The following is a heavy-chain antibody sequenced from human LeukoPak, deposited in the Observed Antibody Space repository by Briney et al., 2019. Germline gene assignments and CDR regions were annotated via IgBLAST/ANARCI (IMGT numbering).Heavy chain of an antibody. D-gene: IGHD6-6*01. Sequence: PGGSLRLSCAASGFSFSTSDMSWVRQAPGKGLEWVSLITHSGDTTYYPDSVKGRFTISRDNSKNTLFLQMNSLTAEDTAIYYCAKRWGSYSTSNFWGQGTLVIVSS. J-gene: IGHJ4*02. CDR1: GFSFSTSD. CDR3: AKRWGSYSTSNF. CDR2: ITHSGDTT. V-gene: IGHV3-23*01.